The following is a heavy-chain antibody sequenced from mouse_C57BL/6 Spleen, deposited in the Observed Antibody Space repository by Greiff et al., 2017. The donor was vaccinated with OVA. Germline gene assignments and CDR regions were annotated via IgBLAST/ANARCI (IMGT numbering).Heavy chain of an antibody. D-gene: IGHD3-2*02. CDR2: ISSGSSTI. Sequence: EVQRVESGGGLVKPGGSLKLSCAASGFTFSDYGMHWVRQAPEKGLEWVAYISSGSSTIYYADTVKGRFTISRDNAKNTLFLQMTSLRSEDTAMYYCARHSSGYEFAYWGQGTLVTVSA. CDR1: GFTFSDYG. J-gene: IGHJ3*01. CDR3: ARHSSGYEFAY. V-gene: IGHV5-17*01.